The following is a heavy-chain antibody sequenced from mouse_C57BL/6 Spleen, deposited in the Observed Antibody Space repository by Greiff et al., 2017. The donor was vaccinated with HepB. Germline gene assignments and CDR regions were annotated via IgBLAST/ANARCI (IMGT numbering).Heavy chain of an antibody. V-gene: IGHV3-6*01. CDR3: ALYDGYYSYAMDY. Sequence: EVKLVESGPGLVKPSQSLSLTCSVTGYSITSGYYWNWIRQFPGNKLEWMGYISYTGSNNYNPSLKNRISITRDTSKNQFFLKLNSVTTEDTATYYCALYDGYYSYAMDYWGQGTSVTVSS. CDR1: GYSITSGYY. D-gene: IGHD2-3*01. CDR2: ISYTGSN. J-gene: IGHJ4*01.